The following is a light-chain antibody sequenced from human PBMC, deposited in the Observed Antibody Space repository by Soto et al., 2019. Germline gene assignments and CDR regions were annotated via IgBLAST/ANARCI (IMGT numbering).Light chain of an antibody. Sequence: EIVLTQSPATLSLSPGERATLSCRASRGIDTYLAWYQQKRGQAPRLLIYDASNRTTGIPARFSGGGSGTDFTLSISSLETDDFAVYYCQQRSDWPPITFGQGTRLEIK. CDR1: RGIDTY. V-gene: IGKV3-11*01. CDR2: DAS. CDR3: QQRSDWPPIT. J-gene: IGKJ5*01.